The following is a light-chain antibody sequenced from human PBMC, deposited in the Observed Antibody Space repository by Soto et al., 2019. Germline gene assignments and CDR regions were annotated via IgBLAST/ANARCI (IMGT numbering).Light chain of an antibody. CDR1: TGAVTSGSF. CDR2: STN. J-gene: IGLJ3*02. V-gene: IGLV7-43*01. Sequence: QTVVTQEPSLTVSPWGTVTLTCASRTGAVTSGSFPNWLQQKPGQAPRPLIYSTNKKHSWTPARFSGSPRGGKAALTLSGVQHEDEAVYYGLLYAVGAQGVFGGGTQLTVL. CDR3: LLYAVGAQGV.